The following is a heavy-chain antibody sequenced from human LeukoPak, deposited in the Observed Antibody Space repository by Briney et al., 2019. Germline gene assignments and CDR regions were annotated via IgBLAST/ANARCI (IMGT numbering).Heavy chain of an antibody. Sequence: RGSLRLSCAASGFTFSSYWMSWVRQAPGKGLEWVANIKLDGSEKYYVDSVKGRFTISRDNARNSLYLQMNSLRAEDTAVYYCARDRDYVWGSYRYSPLFDYWGQGTLVTVSS. V-gene: IGHV3-7*01. CDR3: ARDRDYVWGSYRYSPLFDY. D-gene: IGHD3-16*02. CDR2: IKLDGSEK. CDR1: GFTFSSYW. J-gene: IGHJ4*02.